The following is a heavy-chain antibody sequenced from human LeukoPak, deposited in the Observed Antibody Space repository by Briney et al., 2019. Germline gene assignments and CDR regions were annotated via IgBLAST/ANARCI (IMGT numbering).Heavy chain of an antibody. J-gene: IGHJ4*02. CDR1: GYTFTSYY. D-gene: IGHD6-13*01. Sequence: ASVKVSFKASGYTFTSYYMHWVRQAPGQGLEWVGIINPSGGSTSYAQKFQGRVTMTRDTSTSAVYMELSSLRSEDTAVYYCTAIAAAGDFDYWGQGTLVTVSS. V-gene: IGHV1-46*01. CDR2: INPSGGST. CDR3: TAIAAAGDFDY.